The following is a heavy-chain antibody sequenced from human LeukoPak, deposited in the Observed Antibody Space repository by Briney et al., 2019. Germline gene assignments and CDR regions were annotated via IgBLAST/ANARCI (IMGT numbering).Heavy chain of an antibody. V-gene: IGHV4-34*01. D-gene: IGHD6-19*01. CDR2: INRNGNT. Sequence: PSETLSLTCAISDEPFSGYYWGWIRQPPGKGLELIGEINRNGNTDYNPSLKSRVSMSIDTSKNQFSLKLSSVTAADTAVYYCARLSPVAGYYFDYWGQGTLVTVSS. J-gene: IGHJ4*02. CDR1: DEPFSGYY. CDR3: ARLSPVAGYYFDY.